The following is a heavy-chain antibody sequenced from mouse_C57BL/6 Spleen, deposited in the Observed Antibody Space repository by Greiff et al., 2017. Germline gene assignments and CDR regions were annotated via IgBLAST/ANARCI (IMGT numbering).Heavy chain of an antibody. V-gene: IGHV1-64*01. Sequence: QVQLQQPGAELVKPGASVKLSCKASGYTFTSYWMHWVKQRPGQSLEWIGMIHPNSGSTNYNEKFKSKATLTVDKSSSTAYMQLSSLTSEDSAVYYCARSPVASGYFDVWGTETTVTVSA. CDR2: IHPNSGST. CDR3: ARSPVASGYFDV. CDR1: GYTFTSYW. D-gene: IGHD6-1*01. J-gene: IGHJ1*03.